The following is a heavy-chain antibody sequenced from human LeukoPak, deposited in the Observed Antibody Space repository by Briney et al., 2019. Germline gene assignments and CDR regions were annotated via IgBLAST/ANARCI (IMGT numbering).Heavy chain of an antibody. CDR2: ISYDGSNK. CDR1: GFTFSSYG. V-gene: IGHV3-30*03. CDR3: AIDPPGGLMDV. Sequence: RSLTLSCAASGFTFSSYGMHWVRQAPGKGLEWVSFISYDGSNKYYADSVKGRFTISRDTSKNTLYLQMISLRAEDAAVYYCAIDPPGGLMDVWGQGTTVTVSS. J-gene: IGHJ6*02. D-gene: IGHD5-12*01.